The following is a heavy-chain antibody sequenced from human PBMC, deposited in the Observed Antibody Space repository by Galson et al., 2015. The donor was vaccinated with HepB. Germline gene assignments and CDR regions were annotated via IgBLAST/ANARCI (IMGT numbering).Heavy chain of an antibody. V-gene: IGHV3-66*02. J-gene: IGHJ4*02. CDR3: TVGFVSSTNY. Sequence: SLRLSCAASGFNVNINYMVWVRQAPGKGLEWVSVIYSSGSTYYAASVKGRFTISRDDSRNTLYLQMDSLKPEDTAVYYCTVGFVSSTNYWGQGAQVTVSS. CDR1: GFNVNINY. CDR2: IYSSGST. D-gene: IGHD6-13*01.